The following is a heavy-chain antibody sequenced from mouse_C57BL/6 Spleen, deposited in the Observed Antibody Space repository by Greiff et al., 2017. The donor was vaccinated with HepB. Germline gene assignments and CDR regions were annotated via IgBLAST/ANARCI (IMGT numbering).Heavy chain of an antibody. Sequence: QVQLQQPGAELVRPGSSVKLSCKASGYTFTSYWMHWVKQRPIQGLEWIGNIDPSDSETHYNQKFKDKATLTVDRSSSTAYMQRSSLTSEDSAVYYCARPYYDYAWYFDVWGTGTTVTVSS. CDR3: ARPYYDYAWYFDV. CDR2: IDPSDSET. D-gene: IGHD2-4*01. J-gene: IGHJ1*03. CDR1: GYTFTSYW. V-gene: IGHV1-52*01.